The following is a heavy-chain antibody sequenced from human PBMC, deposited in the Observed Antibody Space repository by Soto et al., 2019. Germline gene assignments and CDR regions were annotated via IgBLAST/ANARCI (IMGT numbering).Heavy chain of an antibody. D-gene: IGHD6-6*01. CDR1: GFSLSSYT. CDR3: ARSYSSSSPPPNDY. J-gene: IGHJ4*02. V-gene: IGHV3-21*04. Sequence: GGSLRLSCAASGFSLSSYTMNWVRQAPGKGLEGVSSITSSSTYIYNADSVKGRFNIPRDNAKNSLYLQMNSLRVEDAAVYYCARSYSSSSPPPNDYWGQGTLVTVSS. CDR2: ITSSSTYI.